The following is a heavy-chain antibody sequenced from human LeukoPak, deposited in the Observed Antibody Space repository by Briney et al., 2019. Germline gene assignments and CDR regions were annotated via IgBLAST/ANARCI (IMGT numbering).Heavy chain of an antibody. CDR3: AKDLSRGWYAQYYFDY. Sequence: ASVKVSCKVSGYTLTELSMHWVRQAPGKGLEWMGGFDPEDGETIYAQKFQGRVTMTEDTSTDTAYMELSSLRSEDTAVYYCAKDLSRGWYAQYYFDYWGQGTLVTVSS. V-gene: IGHV1-24*01. D-gene: IGHD6-19*01. CDR1: GYTLTELS. J-gene: IGHJ4*02. CDR2: FDPEDGET.